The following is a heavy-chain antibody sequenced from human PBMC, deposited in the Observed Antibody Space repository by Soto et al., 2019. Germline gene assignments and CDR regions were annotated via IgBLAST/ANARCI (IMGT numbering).Heavy chain of an antibody. V-gene: IGHV1-69*13. CDR2: IIPIFGTA. Sequence: SVKVSCKASGGTFSSYAISWVRQAPGQGLDWMGGIIPIFGTANYAQKFQGRVTITADESTSTAYMELSSLRSEDTAVYYCARSWEDYDFWSGSKYGMDVWGQGTTVTVSS. J-gene: IGHJ6*02. CDR1: GGTFSSYA. CDR3: ARSWEDYDFWSGSKYGMDV. D-gene: IGHD3-3*01.